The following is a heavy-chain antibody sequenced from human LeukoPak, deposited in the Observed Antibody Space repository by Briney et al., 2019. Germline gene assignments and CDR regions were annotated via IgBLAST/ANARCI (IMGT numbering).Heavy chain of an antibody. CDR1: VYTFTSYG. Sequence: ASVKVSFKASVYTFTSYGISWVRQAPGQGLEWMGWISAYNGNTNYAQKLQGRVTMTTDTSTSTAYMELRSLRSDDTAVYYCATPIGFGDAFDIWGQGTMVTVSS. D-gene: IGHD3-10*01. V-gene: IGHV1-18*01. CDR2: ISAYNGNT. J-gene: IGHJ3*02. CDR3: ATPIGFGDAFDI.